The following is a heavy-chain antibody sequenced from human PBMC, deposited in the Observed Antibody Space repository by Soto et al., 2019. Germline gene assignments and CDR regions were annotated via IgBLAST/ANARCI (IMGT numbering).Heavy chain of an antibody. CDR1: EGTFSSYA. CDR2: IIPIFGTA. D-gene: IGHD3-22*01. V-gene: IGHV1-69*12. J-gene: IGHJ6*02. Sequence: QVQLVQSGAEVKKPGSSVKVSCKASEGTFSSYAISWVRQAPGQGLEWMGGIIPIFGTADYAQKFQGRVTITADESTSTAYMELSSLRSEDTAVYYCAKHYDNWDYYCGMDVWGQGTTVTVSS. CDR3: AKHYDNWDYYCGMDV.